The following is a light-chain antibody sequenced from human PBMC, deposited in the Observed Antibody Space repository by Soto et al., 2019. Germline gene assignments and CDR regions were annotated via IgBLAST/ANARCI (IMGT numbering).Light chain of an antibody. Sequence: QSVLTRPPSVSGAPGQRVTISCTGSSSSIGAGYDVHWYQQLPGTAPKLLIYGNSNRPSGVPDRFSGSKSGTSASLAITGLQAEDEADYYCQSYDSSLSGSGVFGGGTKLTVL. CDR1: SSSIGAGYD. V-gene: IGLV1-40*01. J-gene: IGLJ3*02. CDR2: GNS. CDR3: QSYDSSLSGSGV.